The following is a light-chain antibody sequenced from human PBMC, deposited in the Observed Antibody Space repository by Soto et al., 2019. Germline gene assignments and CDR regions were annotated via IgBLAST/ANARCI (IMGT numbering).Light chain of an antibody. CDR2: LGS. Sequence: DIVMTQSPLSLPVTPGEPASISCRSSQSLLHSNGYNYLDWYLQKPGQSPQLLIYLGSNRASGVPERFSGSGSGTDFTLKISRVEAEDVGVYYCMQALQTPSTFGQGTRLEIK. V-gene: IGKV2-28*01. CDR3: MQALQTPST. CDR1: QSLLHSNGYNY. J-gene: IGKJ5*01.